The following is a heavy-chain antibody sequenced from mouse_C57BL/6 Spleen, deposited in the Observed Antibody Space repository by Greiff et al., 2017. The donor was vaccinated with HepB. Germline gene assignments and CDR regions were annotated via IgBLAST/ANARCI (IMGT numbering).Heavy chain of an antibody. CDR2: IYPGDGDT. V-gene: IGHV1-80*01. J-gene: IGHJ1*03. CDR1: GYAFSSYW. CDR3: ARGGYSSSYVWYFDV. Sequence: VQLQQSGAELVKPGASVKISCKASGYAFSSYWMNWVKQRPGKGLEWIGQIYPGDGDTNYNGKFKGKATLTADKSSSTAYMQLSSLTSEDSAVYFCARGGYSSSYVWYFDVWGTGTTVTVSS. D-gene: IGHD1-1*01.